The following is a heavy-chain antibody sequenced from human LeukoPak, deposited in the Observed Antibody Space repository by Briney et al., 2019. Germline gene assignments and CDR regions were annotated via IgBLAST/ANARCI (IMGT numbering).Heavy chain of an antibody. CDR2: IWHDGRHK. V-gene: IGHV3-33*01. J-gene: IGHJ4*02. CDR3: ARETFGSGSYPDF. CDR1: GFSFDTYA. Sequence: PGRSLRLYCAASGFSFDTYAMHWVRQAPGQGLEWVALIWHDGRHKFYSNSVRGQFTISRDNSKNTVYLQMNNLRPDDTAVYYCARETFGSGSYPDFWGQGTLVTVSS. D-gene: IGHD3-10*01.